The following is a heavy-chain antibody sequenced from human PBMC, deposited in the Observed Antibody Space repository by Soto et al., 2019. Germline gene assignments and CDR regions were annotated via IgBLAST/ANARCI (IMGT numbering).Heavy chain of an antibody. CDR2: MHHTQGT. CDR3: ARVPFVGYFDWLDP. J-gene: IGHJ5*02. Sequence: LSLTCTVSGVSISGYHWTWIRQPPGGGLEWIGYMHHTQGTNDNPSLRGRVHMSIDTSMNQFSLRLTSVTAADTAVYYCARVPFVGYFDWLDPWGHGTLVTVSS. V-gene: IGHV4-59*01. CDR1: GVSISGYH. D-gene: IGHD3-9*01.